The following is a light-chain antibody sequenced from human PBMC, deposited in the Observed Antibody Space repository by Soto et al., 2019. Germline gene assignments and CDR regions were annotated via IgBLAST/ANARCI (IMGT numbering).Light chain of an antibody. CDR3: AAWDDSLTIL. CDR1: NSNIATFS. J-gene: IGLJ2*01. Sequence: QSVLTQPPSASGTPGQTVTISCSGSNSNIATFSVYWYQQLPGTAPKLLIYENDQRPSGVPDRSSGSKSDTSASLAIAGLRSGDEANYYCAAWDDSLTILFGGGTKLTVL. V-gene: IGLV1-47*01. CDR2: END.